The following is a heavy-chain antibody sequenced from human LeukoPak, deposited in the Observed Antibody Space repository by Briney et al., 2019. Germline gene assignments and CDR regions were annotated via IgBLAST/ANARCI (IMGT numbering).Heavy chain of an antibody. D-gene: IGHD4/OR15-4a*01. V-gene: IGHV3-64D*06. CDR1: GFTFSASA. J-gene: IGHJ4*02. CDR2: ITNDGRST. CDR3: VRDLT. Sequence: GGSLRLSCSASGFTFSASAMHWVRQAPGKGPQFVSAITNDGRSTYYADSVKGRFTISRDNSENTLYLQMSSLRREDTAVYYRVRDLTWGQGTLVTVSS.